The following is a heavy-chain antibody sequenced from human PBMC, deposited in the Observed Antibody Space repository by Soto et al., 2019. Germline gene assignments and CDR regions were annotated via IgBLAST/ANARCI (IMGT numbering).Heavy chain of an antibody. CDR1: GFTFSSYS. Sequence: GGSLRLSCAASGFTFSSYSMNWVRQAPGKGLEWVSYISSSSSTIYYADSVKGRFTISRDNAKNSLYLQMNSLRAEDTAVDYCARDSLVGSSNAFDTWGEGTMVTVSS. D-gene: IGHD1-26*01. J-gene: IGHJ3*02. CDR2: ISSSSSTI. CDR3: ARDSLVGSSNAFDT. V-gene: IGHV3-48*04.